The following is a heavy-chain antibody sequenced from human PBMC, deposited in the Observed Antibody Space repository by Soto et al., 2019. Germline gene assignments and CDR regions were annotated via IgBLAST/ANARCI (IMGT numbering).Heavy chain of an antibody. J-gene: IGHJ6*02. D-gene: IGHD2-2*01. V-gene: IGHV3-13*05. Sequence: QLVESGGGLTQAGGSLRLSCVGSGFFFNNYDMHWVRQVRGKGLEWVSAIGAADDPYYSVSVKGRFIVSRDNAQKSLYFKMNTLRAADTVVYFCARAYTGQLPRRGDYYYALDVWGRGTTVTVSS. CDR3: ARAYTGQLPRRGDYYYALDV. CDR2: IGAADDP. CDR1: GFFFNNYD.